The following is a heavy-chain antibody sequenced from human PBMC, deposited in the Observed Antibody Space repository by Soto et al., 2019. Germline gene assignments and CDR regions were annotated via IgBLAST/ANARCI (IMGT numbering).Heavy chain of an antibody. V-gene: IGHV1-18*01. J-gene: IGHJ6*02. CDR3: AREWDLGYCSSTSCSRGYYYGMDV. D-gene: IGHD2-2*01. CDR1: GYTFTSCG. Sequence: ASVKVSCKASGYTFTSCGISWVRQAPGQGLEWMGWISAYNGNTNYAQKLQGRVTMTTDTSTSTAYMELRSLRSDDTAVYYCAREWDLGYCSSTSCSRGYYYGMDVWGQGTTVTVSS. CDR2: ISAYNGNT.